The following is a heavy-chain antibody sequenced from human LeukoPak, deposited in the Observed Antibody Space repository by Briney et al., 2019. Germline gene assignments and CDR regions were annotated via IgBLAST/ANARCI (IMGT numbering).Heavy chain of an antibody. Sequence: SETLSLTCTVSGGSISSYYWSWIRQPPGKGLEWIGYIYYSGSTNYNPSLKSRVTISVDTSKNQFSLKLSSVTAADTAVYYCARDVRITIFGVVSEDNWFDPWGQGTLVTVSS. CDR2: IYYSGST. CDR3: ARDVRITIFGVVSEDNWFDP. CDR1: GGSISSYY. V-gene: IGHV4-59*01. D-gene: IGHD3-3*01. J-gene: IGHJ5*02.